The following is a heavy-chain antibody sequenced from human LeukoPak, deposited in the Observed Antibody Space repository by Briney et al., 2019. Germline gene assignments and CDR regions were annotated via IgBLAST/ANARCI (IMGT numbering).Heavy chain of an antibody. CDR1: GGTFSSYA. J-gene: IGHJ5*02. Sequence: ASVKVSCKASGGTFSSYAISWVRQAPGQGLEWMGGIIPIFGTANYAQKFQGRVTITADKSTSTAYMELSSLRSEDTAVYYCAREQTVGSEGSGYYTMFDPWGQGTLVTVSS. D-gene: IGHD3-22*01. V-gene: IGHV1-69*06. CDR2: IIPIFGTA. CDR3: AREQTVGSEGSGYYTMFDP.